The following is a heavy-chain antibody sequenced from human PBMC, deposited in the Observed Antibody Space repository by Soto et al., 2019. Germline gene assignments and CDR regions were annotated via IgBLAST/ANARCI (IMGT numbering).Heavy chain of an antibody. CDR3: ARHLENNLKIYRGYSGYDLNDDAFDI. V-gene: IGHV4-59*08. D-gene: IGHD5-12*01. Sequence: SETLSLTCTVSGGSISSYYWSWIRQPPGKGLEWIGYIYYSGSTNYNPSLKSRVTISVDTSKNQFSLKLSSVTAADTAVYYCARHLENNLKIYRGYSGYDLNDDAFDIWGQGTMVTVSS. CDR1: GGSISSYY. CDR2: IYYSGST. J-gene: IGHJ3*02.